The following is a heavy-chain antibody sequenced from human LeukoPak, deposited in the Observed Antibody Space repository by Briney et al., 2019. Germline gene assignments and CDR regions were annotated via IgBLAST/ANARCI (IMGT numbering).Heavy chain of an antibody. CDR3: ARYGYGYSYYYYYGMDV. J-gene: IGHJ6*02. CDR2: ISSSSSYI. Sequence: GGSLRLSCAASGFTFSSYSMNWVRQAPGKGLEWVSSISSSSSYIYYADSVKGRFTISRDNAKNSLYLQMNSLRAEDTAVYYCARYGYGYSYYYYYGMDVWGQGTTVTVSS. V-gene: IGHV3-21*01. D-gene: IGHD5-18*01. CDR1: GFTFSSYS.